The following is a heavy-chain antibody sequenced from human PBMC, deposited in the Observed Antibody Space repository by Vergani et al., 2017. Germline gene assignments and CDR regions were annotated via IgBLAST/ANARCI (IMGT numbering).Heavy chain of an antibody. CDR2: ISYDGDTT. J-gene: IGHJ4*02. CDR3: AKFPLNITTPDRGDF. D-gene: IGHD1-1*01. Sequence: QEQLVESGGGVVQPGRSLRLSCAVSGFRFSDYGMHWVRQALGRGLEWVSLISYDGDTTYYEDSVKGRFTISRDNSKNTLFLQMHSLRVEDTALYYCAKFPLNITTPDRGDFWGQGSLVTVSS. CDR1: GFRFSDYG. V-gene: IGHV3-30*18.